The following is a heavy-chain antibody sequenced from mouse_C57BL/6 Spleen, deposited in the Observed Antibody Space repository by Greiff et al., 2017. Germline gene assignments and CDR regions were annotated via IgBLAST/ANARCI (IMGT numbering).Heavy chain of an antibody. J-gene: IGHJ4*01. CDR1: GYSFTGYF. V-gene: IGHV1-37*01. CDR2: INPYNGDT. Sequence: LVESGASVKISCKASGYSFTGYFMNWVKQSHGKSLEWIGRINPYNGDTFYNQKFKGKATLTVDKSSSTAHMELLSLTSEDFAVYYCARSEGYYYGSSPLYYYAMDYWGQGTSVTVSS. D-gene: IGHD1-1*01. CDR3: ARSEGYYYGSSPLYYYAMDY.